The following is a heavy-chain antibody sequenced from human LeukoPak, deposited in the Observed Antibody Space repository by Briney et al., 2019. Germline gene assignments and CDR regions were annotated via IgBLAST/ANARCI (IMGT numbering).Heavy chain of an antibody. Sequence: PGRSLRLSCAASGFTFSSYAMHWVRQAPGKGLEWVANTNEDGSEKYYVDSVKGRFTISRDNAKNSLYLQMNSLRAEDTAVYYCARKAYYDILSGSEGYDYWGQGTLVTVSS. D-gene: IGHD3-9*01. J-gene: IGHJ4*02. V-gene: IGHV3-7*01. CDR2: TNEDGSEK. CDR1: GFTFSSYA. CDR3: ARKAYYDILSGSEGYDY.